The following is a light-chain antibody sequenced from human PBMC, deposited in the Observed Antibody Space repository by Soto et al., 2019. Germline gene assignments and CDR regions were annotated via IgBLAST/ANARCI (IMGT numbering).Light chain of an antibody. CDR1: SSDVSGLDY. CDR3: SLYTGHKTWM. J-gene: IGLJ3*02. Sequence: QSALTQPASVSGSPGQSITISCTGSSSDVSGLDYVSWSQQHPGKAPKLLIYEVSNRPSGISDRFSASKSGNTASLTISGLQPEDEADYYCSLYTGHKTWMFGGGTKLTVL. V-gene: IGLV2-14*01. CDR2: EVS.